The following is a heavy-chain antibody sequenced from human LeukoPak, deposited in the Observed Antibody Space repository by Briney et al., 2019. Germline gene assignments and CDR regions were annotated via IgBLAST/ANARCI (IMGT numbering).Heavy chain of an antibody. CDR3: AKRGSVGTLGHFDY. D-gene: IGHD6-13*01. V-gene: IGHV3-23*01. J-gene: IGHJ4*02. CDR2: ISSNGAST. CDR1: GFTFSNAW. Sequence: PGGSLRLSCAASGFTFSNAWMSWVRQAPGKGLEWVSGISSNGASTYYVDSVKGRFTISRDNSKNTLFLQMNSLRAEDTAVYYCAKRGSVGTLGHFDYWGQGTLVTVSS.